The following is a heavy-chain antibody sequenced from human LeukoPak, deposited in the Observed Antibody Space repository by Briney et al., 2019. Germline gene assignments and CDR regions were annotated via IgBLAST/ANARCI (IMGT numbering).Heavy chain of an antibody. CDR2: IWYDGSNK. D-gene: IGHD1-26*01. CDR3: ATSGSYYRFEY. Sequence: GRSLRLPCAASGFTFSSYGMHWVRQAPGKGLEWVAVIWYDGSNKYYADSVKGRFTIPRDNSKNTLYLQMNSLRAEDTAVYYCATSGSYYRFEYWGQGTLVTVSS. J-gene: IGHJ4*02. V-gene: IGHV3-33*01. CDR1: GFTFSSYG.